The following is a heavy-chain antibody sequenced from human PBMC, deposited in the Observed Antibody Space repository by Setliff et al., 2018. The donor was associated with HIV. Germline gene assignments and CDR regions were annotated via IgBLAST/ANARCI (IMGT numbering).Heavy chain of an antibody. CDR2: ISTSGRT. J-gene: IGHJ6*03. Sequence: ASETLSLTCTVSGGSISSGNYYWSWIRQPAGKGLEWIGHISTSGRTNYNPSLMSRLTISVDTSKNQFSLKLSSVTAADTAVYHCATSVEVPWNYYMDVWGKGTTVTVSS. D-gene: IGHD2-2*01. CDR3: ATSVEVPWNYYMDV. CDR1: GGSISSGNYY. V-gene: IGHV4-61*09.